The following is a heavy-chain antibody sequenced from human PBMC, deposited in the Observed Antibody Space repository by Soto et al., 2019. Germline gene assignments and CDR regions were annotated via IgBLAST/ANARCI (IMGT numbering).Heavy chain of an antibody. Sequence: QVQLVQSGAEVKKPGASVKVSCKASGYTFTSYDINWVRQATGQGLEWMGWMYPNSGNTGYAQKFQGRVTMTRNTSISTAYMELSSLRSEDTAVYYCASEQQLVRGYNWFDPWGQGTLVTVSS. CDR1: GYTFTSYD. CDR3: ASEQQLVRGYNWFDP. J-gene: IGHJ5*02. CDR2: MYPNSGNT. D-gene: IGHD6-6*01. V-gene: IGHV1-8*01.